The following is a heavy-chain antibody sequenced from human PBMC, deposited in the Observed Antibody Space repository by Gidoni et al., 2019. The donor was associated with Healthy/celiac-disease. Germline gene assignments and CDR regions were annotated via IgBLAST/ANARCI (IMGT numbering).Heavy chain of an antibody. CDR1: GFTCRSYG. J-gene: IGHJ4*02. Sequence: QVQLVESGGGVVQPGRSLRHSCAASGFTCRSYGMHWVRQAPGKGLEWVSVISYDGSNKYYADSVKGRFTISRDNSKNTLYLQMNSLRAEDTAVYYCARSLPGRYLDYWGQGTLVTVSS. D-gene: IGHD3-10*01. V-gene: IGHV3-30*03. CDR2: ISYDGSNK. CDR3: ARSLPGRYLDY.